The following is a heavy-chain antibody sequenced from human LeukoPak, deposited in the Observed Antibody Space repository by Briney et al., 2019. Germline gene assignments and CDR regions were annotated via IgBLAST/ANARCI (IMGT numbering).Heavy chain of an antibody. Sequence: ASVKVSCKASGGTFSSYAISWVRPAPGQGLEWMGGIIPIFGTANYAQKFQGRVTITADESTSTAYMELSSLRSEDTAVYYCARVRQNDFWSGYNYDYWGQETLVTVSS. D-gene: IGHD3-3*01. CDR1: GGTFSSYA. V-gene: IGHV1-69*01. CDR3: ARVRQNDFWSGYNYDY. J-gene: IGHJ4*02. CDR2: IIPIFGTA.